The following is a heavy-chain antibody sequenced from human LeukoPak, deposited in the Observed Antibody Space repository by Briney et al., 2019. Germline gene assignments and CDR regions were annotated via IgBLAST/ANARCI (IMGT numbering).Heavy chain of an antibody. D-gene: IGHD6-6*01. Sequence: GGPLRLSCAASGFTFSGSAIHWVRQASGRGLEWVGRIRSKANSYATAYAASVKGRFTVSRDDSKNTAYLQMNSLKTEDTAVYYCTRVAARPSGWGQGTLVTVSS. V-gene: IGHV3-73*01. J-gene: IGHJ4*02. CDR3: TRVAARPSG. CDR2: IRSKANSYAT. CDR1: GFTFSGSA.